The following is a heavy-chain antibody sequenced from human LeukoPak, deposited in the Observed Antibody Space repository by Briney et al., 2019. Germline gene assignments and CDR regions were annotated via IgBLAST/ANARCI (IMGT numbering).Heavy chain of an antibody. CDR1: GGSISSYY. J-gene: IGHJ4*02. V-gene: IGHV4-59*12. CDR3: ARDQYYYDSSGYLTFDY. D-gene: IGHD3-22*01. CDR2: IYYSGST. Sequence: SETLSLTCTVSGGSISSYYWSWIRQPPGKGLEWIGYIYYSGSTNYNPSLKSRVTISVNTSKNQFSLKLSSVTAADTAVYYCARDQYYYDSSGYLTFDYWGQGTLVTVSS.